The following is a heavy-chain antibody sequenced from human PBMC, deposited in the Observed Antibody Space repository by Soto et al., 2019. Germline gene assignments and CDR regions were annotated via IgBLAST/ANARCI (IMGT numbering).Heavy chain of an antibody. D-gene: IGHD5-12*01. CDR3: ARDTIDRDGYKFDY. Sequence: PSETLSLTCTVSGGSVSSGSYYWSWIRQPPGKGLEWIGYIYYSGSTNYNPSLKSRVTISVDTSKNQFSLKLSSVTAADTAVYYCARDTIDRDGYKFDYWGQGTLVTVSS. CDR1: GGSVSSGSYY. CDR2: IYYSGST. V-gene: IGHV4-61*01. J-gene: IGHJ4*02.